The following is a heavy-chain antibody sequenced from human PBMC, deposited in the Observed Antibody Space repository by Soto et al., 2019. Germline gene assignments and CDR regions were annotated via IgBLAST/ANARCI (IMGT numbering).Heavy chain of an antibody. D-gene: IGHD2-2*01. V-gene: IGHV4-59*01. Sequence: SETLSLTCTVSGGSISNYYWSWIRQPPRKGLEWIGYIYYSGSTSYNPSLKSRVTISVDTSKNQFSLKLSSVAAADTAVYYCAREHCSSTTCFPGEWFDPWGQGTLVTVSS. CDR3: AREHCSSTTCFPGEWFDP. CDR1: GGSISNYY. J-gene: IGHJ5*02. CDR2: IYYSGST.